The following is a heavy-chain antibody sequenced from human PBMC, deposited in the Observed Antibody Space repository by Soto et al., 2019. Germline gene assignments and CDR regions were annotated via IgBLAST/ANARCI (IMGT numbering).Heavy chain of an antibody. J-gene: IGHJ4*02. CDR2: VSFDGSNK. CDR3: ARDQTGITTAGGGRIDH. V-gene: IGHV3-30-3*01. D-gene: IGHD6-13*01. CDR1: GFTFSTHA. Sequence: QVQLVESGGVVVQPGRSLILSCAASGFTFSTHAMHWVRQAPGKGLECVAIVSFDGSNKYYADSVKGRLTISRDNYKNTLYLQMSGLTPEDTAFYYCARDQTGITTAGGGRIDHWGQGTLVTVSS.